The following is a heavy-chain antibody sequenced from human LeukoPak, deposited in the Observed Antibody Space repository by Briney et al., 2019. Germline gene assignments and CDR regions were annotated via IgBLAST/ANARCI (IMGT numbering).Heavy chain of an antibody. D-gene: IGHD5-18*01. Sequence: SETLSLTCAVSGYSISSGYYWGWIRQPPGKGLEWIGSIYHSGSTYYNPSLKSRVTISVDTSKNQFSLKLSSVTAADTAVYYCARLTGIRLWIGYYMDVWGKGTTVTVSS. J-gene: IGHJ6*03. CDR1: GYSISSGYY. CDR3: ARLTGIRLWIGYYMDV. CDR2: IYHSGST. V-gene: IGHV4-38-2*01.